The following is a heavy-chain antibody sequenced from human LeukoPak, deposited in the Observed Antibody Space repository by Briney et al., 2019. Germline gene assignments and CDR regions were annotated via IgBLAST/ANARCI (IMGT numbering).Heavy chain of an antibody. Sequence: ASVKVSCKASGYTFTSYAMHWLRQAPGQRLEWMGWINAGNGNTKYSQKFQGRVTITRDTSASTAYMELSSLRSEDTAVYYCARVLGRYSSSCLGYWGQGILVTVSS. J-gene: IGHJ4*02. V-gene: IGHV1-3*01. CDR1: GYTFTSYA. CDR3: ARVLGRYSSSCLGY. CDR2: INAGNGNT. D-gene: IGHD6-13*01.